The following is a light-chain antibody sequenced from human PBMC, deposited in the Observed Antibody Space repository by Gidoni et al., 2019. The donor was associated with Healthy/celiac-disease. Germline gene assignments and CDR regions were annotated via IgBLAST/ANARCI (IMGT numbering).Light chain of an antibody. CDR1: QSVSSSY. V-gene: IGKV3-20*01. CDR2: GSS. Sequence: EIVLTQSPGTLSLSPGERATLSCRASQSVSSSYLAWYQQKPGQAPRLLIYGSSSRATGIPDRFSGSGSGTDFTLTISRLGPEDFAVYYCQQYCSSAFTFGPGTKVEIK. CDR3: QQYCSSAFT. J-gene: IGKJ3*01.